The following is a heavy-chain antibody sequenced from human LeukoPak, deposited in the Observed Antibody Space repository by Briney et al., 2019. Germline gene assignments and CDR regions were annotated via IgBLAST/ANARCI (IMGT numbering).Heavy chain of an antibody. V-gene: IGHV4-31*03. CDR3: ARVADSSGWYGGLFDY. Sequence: PSQTLSLTCTVSGGSISSGGYYWSWIRQHPGKGLEWIGSIYYSGSTYYNPSLKSRVTISVDTSKNQFSLKLSSVTAADTAVYYCARVADSSGWYGGLFDYWGQGTLVTVSS. J-gene: IGHJ4*02. D-gene: IGHD6-19*01. CDR2: IYYSGST. CDR1: GGSISSGGYY.